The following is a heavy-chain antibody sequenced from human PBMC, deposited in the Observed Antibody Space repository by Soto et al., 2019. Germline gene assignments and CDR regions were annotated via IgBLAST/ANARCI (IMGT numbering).Heavy chain of an antibody. CDR2: IYYCGST. CDR1: GGSISSGGYY. V-gene: IGHV4-31*03. Sequence: QVQLQESGPGLVKPSQTLSLTCTVSGGSISSGGYYWSWIRQHPGKGLEWIGYIYYCGSTYYNPSLKSRVTISVDTSKNQCALKLSSVTAADTAVYYCARGGYCSGGSCYGFDYWGQGTLVTVSS. CDR3: ARGGYCSGGSCYGFDY. J-gene: IGHJ4*02. D-gene: IGHD2-15*01.